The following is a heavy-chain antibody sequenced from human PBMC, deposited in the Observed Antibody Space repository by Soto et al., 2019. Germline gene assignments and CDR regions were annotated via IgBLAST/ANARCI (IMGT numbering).Heavy chain of an antibody. J-gene: IGHJ4*02. CDR2: IYYSGST. CDR3: ARLGPGTGMTTVTIFDY. CDR1: GGSISSYY. D-gene: IGHD4-17*01. V-gene: IGHV4-59*08. Sequence: SETLSLTCTVSGGSISSYYWSWIRQPPGKGLEWIGYIYYSGSTNYNPSLKSRVTISEDTSKNQFSLKLSSVTAADTAVYYCARLGPGTGMTTVTIFDYWGQGTLVTVSS.